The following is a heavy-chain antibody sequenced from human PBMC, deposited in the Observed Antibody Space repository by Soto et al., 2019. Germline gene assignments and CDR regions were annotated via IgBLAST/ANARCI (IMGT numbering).Heavy chain of an antibody. V-gene: IGHV1-69*01. Sequence: QVQLVQSGAELKKPGSSVNVSCAASGGTFKTYTINWVRQAPGQGLEWIGQIIPMYDSANYAQRFQGRVTISADQTTNIAYMELSGLRSEDTALYYCATWRTYSGSYCFDYWGQGPLVSVSS. CDR2: IIPMYDSA. D-gene: IGHD1-26*01. J-gene: IGHJ4*02. CDR3: ATWRTYSGSYCFDY. CDR1: GGTFKTYT.